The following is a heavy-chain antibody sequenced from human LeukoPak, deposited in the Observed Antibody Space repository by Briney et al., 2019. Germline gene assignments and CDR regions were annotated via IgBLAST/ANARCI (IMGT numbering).Heavy chain of an antibody. V-gene: IGHV4-38-2*01. CDR2: IYHSGST. CDR1: GYSISSGYY. CDR3: ARNTGLRYFDY. Sequence: NPSETLSLTCAVSGYSISSGYYWGWIRQPPGKGLEWIGSIYHSGSTYYNPSLKSRVTISVDTSKNQFSLKLSSVAAADTAVYYCARNTGLRYFDYWGQGTLVTVS. J-gene: IGHJ4*02. D-gene: IGHD3-9*01.